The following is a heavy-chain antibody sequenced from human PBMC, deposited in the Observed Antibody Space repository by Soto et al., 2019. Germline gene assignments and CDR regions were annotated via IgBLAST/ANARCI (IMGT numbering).Heavy chain of an antibody. CDR1: GGAFSDYA. J-gene: IGHJ6*02. CDR2: IMPIFRAP. Sequence: QVQLVQSGAEVKKPGSSVKVSCKASGGAFSDYAFSWVRQAPGQGLEWLGGIMPIFRAPDYAQKFQGRVTITAEEFTWTSXMEMNSLRSEDTAVYYCASWLKGPDIGNYYYGMDVWGQGTTVTVS. CDR3: ASWLKGPDIGNYYYGMDV. D-gene: IGHD2-15*01. V-gene: IGHV1-69*12.